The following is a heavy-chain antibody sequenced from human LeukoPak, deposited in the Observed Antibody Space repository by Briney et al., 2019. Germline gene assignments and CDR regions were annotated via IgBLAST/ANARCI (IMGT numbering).Heavy chain of an antibody. CDR3: ARDTGTVVDY. V-gene: IGHV4-59*01. CDR2: IYYSGST. J-gene: IGHJ4*02. D-gene: IGHD4-17*01. CDR1: GGSISNYY. Sequence: SETLSLTCTVSGGSISNYYWSWLRQPPGKGLEWIGYIYYSGSTNYNPSLKSRVTTSVDTSKNQFSLKLSSVTAAYTAVYYCARDTGTVVDYWGQGTLVTVSS.